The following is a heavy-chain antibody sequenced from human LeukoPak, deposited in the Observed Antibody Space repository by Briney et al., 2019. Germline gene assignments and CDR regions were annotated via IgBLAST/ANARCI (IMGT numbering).Heavy chain of an antibody. CDR2: ISSSSSYI. J-gene: IGHJ3*02. Sequence: GGSLRLSCAASGFTFSSYSMNWVRQAPGKGLEWVSSISSSSSYIYYADSVKGRFTISRDNAKNSLYLQMNSLRAEDTAVHYCARVSSGWLFDAFDIWGQGTMVTVSS. CDR3: ARVSSGWLFDAFDI. V-gene: IGHV3-21*01. D-gene: IGHD6-19*01. CDR1: GFTFSSYS.